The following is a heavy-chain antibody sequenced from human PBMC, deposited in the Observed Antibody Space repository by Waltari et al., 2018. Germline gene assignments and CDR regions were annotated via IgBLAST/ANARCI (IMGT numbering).Heavy chain of an antibody. D-gene: IGHD1-1*01. V-gene: IGHV4-4*02. CDR2: VRGDGKT. J-gene: IGHJ4*02. CDR3: ARDRGRGLYLDT. Sequence: QLQLQESGPGLVKPSGTLSLICAVSGDSMSSNDYWSWVRQPPGKGLEWIGQVRGDGKTNYNPSFASRVTVSLATSTNRFALKVTSATAADTALYYCARDRGRGLYLDTWGQGALVTVSP. CDR1: GDSMSSNDY.